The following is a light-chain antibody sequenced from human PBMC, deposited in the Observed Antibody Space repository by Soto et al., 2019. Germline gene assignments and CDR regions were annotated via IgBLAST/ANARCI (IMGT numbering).Light chain of an antibody. Sequence: DIQMTQSPSTLSASVGDRVTITCRASQSVSSWLAWYQQKPGEVPKLLIYKASSLESGVPSRFSGSGSGTEFTLIISSLQTDDFVTYYCQQYRRNPLTFGGGTKVEIK. CDR2: KAS. J-gene: IGKJ4*01. CDR3: QQYRRNPLT. CDR1: QSVSSW. V-gene: IGKV1-5*03.